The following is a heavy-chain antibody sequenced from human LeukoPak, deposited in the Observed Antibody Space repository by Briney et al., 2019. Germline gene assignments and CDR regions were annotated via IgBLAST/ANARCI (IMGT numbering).Heavy chain of an antibody. CDR2: IYYSGST. J-gene: IGHJ5*02. D-gene: IGHD3-10*01. CDR3: ARDGRDYYGSGSYFGSGGDWFDP. CDR1: GGSISSYY. Sequence: SETLSLTCTVSGGSISSYYWSWIRQPSGKGLEWIGYIYYSGSTNYNPSLKSRVTISVDTSKNQFSLKLSSVTAADTAVYYCARDGRDYYGSGSYFGSGGDWFDPWGQGTLVTVSS. V-gene: IGHV4-59*01.